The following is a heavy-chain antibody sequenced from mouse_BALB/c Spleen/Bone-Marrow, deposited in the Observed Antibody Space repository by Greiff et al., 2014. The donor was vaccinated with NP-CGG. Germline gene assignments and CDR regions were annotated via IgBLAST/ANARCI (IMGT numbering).Heavy chain of an antibody. J-gene: IGHJ2*01. Sequence: VQLKESGPELVKPGASVKLSCKASGYTFTDYYMKWVKQSHGKSLEWIGDINPNNGDTYYNQKFKGKATLTVDKSSSTAYMQLSSITYEDSVYYCYTRRAHYCNYGGYWGQGTTLTVSS. CDR1: GYTFTDYY. V-gene: IGHV1-26*01. CDR2: INPNNGDT. CDR3: TRRAHYCNYGGY. D-gene: IGHD2-1*01.